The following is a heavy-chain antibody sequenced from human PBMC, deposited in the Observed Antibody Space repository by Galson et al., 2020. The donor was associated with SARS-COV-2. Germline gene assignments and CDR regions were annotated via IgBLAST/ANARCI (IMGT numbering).Heavy chain of an antibody. CDR1: GGSISSSNW. J-gene: IGHJ6*02. V-gene: IGHV4-4*02. Sequence: SETLSLTCAVSGGSISSSNWWSWVRQPPGKGLEWIGEIYHSGSTNYNPSLKSRVTISVDKSKNQFSLKLSSVTAADTVVYYYARHPPPSYCSSTSCPPLYYYGMDVWGQGTTVTVSS. D-gene: IGHD2-2*01. CDR3: ARHPPPSYCSSTSCPPLYYYGMDV. CDR2: IYHSGST.